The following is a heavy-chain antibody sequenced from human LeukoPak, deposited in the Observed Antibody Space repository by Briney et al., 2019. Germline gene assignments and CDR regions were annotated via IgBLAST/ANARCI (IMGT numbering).Heavy chain of an antibody. Sequence: PSETLSLTCTVSGGSISSFYWSWIRQPPGKRLEYIGYISYSGTTSYNPSLKSRVTISLDTSKNQFSLKLTSVIAADTAVYYCARDKGLPQAFDIWGQGTMVTVSS. CDR1: GGSISSFY. V-gene: IGHV4-59*01. CDR2: ISYSGTT. J-gene: IGHJ3*02. CDR3: ARDKGLPQAFDI. D-gene: IGHD5/OR15-5a*01.